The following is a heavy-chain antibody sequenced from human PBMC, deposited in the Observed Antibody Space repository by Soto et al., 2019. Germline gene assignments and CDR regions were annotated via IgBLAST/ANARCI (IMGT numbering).Heavy chain of an antibody. V-gene: IGHV3-53*01. CDR2: IYSGGST. Sequence: GGSLRLSCAASGFTVSSNYMSWVRQAPGKGLEWVSVIYSGGSTYYADSVKGRFTISRDNSKNTLYLQMNSLRAEATAVYYCAREGLAAAGTFDYWGQGTLVTVSS. CDR1: GFTVSSNY. J-gene: IGHJ4*02. D-gene: IGHD6-13*01. CDR3: AREGLAAAGTFDY.